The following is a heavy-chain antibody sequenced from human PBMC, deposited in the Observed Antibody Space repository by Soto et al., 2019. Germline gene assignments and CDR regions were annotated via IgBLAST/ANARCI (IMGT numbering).Heavy chain of an antibody. Sequence: PSETLSLTCSVSGGSVSSGGYYWSWIRQHPGKDLEWIGYIYYSGSTYYNPSLKSRATISVDTSKNQFSLKLSSVTAADTAVYYCATSDSHYYYSLTGYYRTEYFQHWGQGTLVTVS. CDR3: ATSDSHYYYSLTGYYRTEYFQH. D-gene: IGHD3-9*01. CDR2: IYYSGST. V-gene: IGHV4-31*03. J-gene: IGHJ1*01. CDR1: GGSVSSGGYY.